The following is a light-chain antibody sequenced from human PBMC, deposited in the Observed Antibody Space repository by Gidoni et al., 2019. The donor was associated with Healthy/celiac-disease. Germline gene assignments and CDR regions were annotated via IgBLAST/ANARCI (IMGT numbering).Light chain of an antibody. Sequence: DIVMTQSPDSLAVSLGERDTINCKSSQSVLYTSNNKNYLAWYQQKTGQHPKLLIYWASTRESGVPDRFSDSGSGTDFALTIRSLQAEDVAVYYCQQYYSTPGTFGQGTKVEIK. CDR3: QQYYSTPGT. J-gene: IGKJ1*01. CDR1: QSVLYTSNNKNY. CDR2: WAS. V-gene: IGKV4-1*01.